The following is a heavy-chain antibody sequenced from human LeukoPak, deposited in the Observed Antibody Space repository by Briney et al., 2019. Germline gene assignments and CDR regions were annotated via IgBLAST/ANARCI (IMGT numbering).Heavy chain of an antibody. Sequence: ASVKVSCKASGYTFTAFYMHWVRQPPGQGLEWMGWINPNSGATNYAQKFQGRVTMTRDTSINTAYMELRSLRSDDTAVFYCARAHLIAAPGYNWFDPWGQGTLVTVSS. CDR1: GYTFTAFY. J-gene: IGHJ5*02. CDR2: INPNSGAT. D-gene: IGHD6-13*01. V-gene: IGHV1-2*02. CDR3: ARAHLIAAPGYNWFDP.